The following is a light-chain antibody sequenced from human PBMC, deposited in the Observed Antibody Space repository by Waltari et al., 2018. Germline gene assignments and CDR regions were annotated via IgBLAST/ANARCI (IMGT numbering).Light chain of an antibody. J-gene: IGLJ3*02. CDR3: SAWDGGLFFWV. Sequence: LQHQRGRAPKLLHFSNNNRPPGIAERVSGSRSGNTASLTITRLQSEDEADYLCSAWDGGLFFWVFGGGTELTVL. CDR2: SNN. V-gene: IGLV10-54*01.